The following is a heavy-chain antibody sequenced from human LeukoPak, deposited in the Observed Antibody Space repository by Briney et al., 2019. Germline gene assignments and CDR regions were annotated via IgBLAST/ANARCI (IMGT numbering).Heavy chain of an antibody. Sequence: ASVKVSCKASGGTFSSYTISWVRQAPGQGLEWMGRIIPILGIANYAQKFQGRVTITADKSTSTAYMELSSLRSEDTAVYYCARAPIRNYYFWTHWGQGTLVTASS. J-gene: IGHJ4*02. D-gene: IGHD3-3*01. V-gene: IGHV1-69*02. CDR1: GGTFSSYT. CDR3: ARAPIRNYYFWTH. CDR2: IIPILGIA.